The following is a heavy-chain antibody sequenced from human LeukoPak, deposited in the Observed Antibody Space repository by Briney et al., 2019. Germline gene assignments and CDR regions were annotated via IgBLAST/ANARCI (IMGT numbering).Heavy chain of an antibody. Sequence: SETLSLTCTVSGGSISTYYWSWIRRPAGKGLEWIGRTSGSTTYNPSLESRVTMSVDTSKNQFSLKLTSVTAADTAMYYCARTNYFDNWGQGILVTVSS. V-gene: IGHV4-4*07. J-gene: IGHJ4*02. CDR3: ARTNYFDN. CDR2: TSGST. CDR1: GGSISTYY.